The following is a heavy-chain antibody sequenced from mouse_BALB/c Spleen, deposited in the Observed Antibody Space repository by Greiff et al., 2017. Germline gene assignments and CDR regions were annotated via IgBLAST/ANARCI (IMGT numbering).Heavy chain of an antibody. V-gene: IGHV5-6*01. J-gene: IGHJ1*01. CDR2: ISSGGSYT. CDR1: GFTFSSYG. D-gene: IGHD1-1*01. Sequence: EVHLVESGGDLVKPGGSLKLSCAASGFTFSSYGMSWVRQTPDKRLEWVATISSGGSYTYYPDSVKGRFTISRDNAKNTLYLQMSSLKSEDTAMYYCARDHYGSSPRYFDVWGAGTTVTVSS. CDR3: ARDHYGSSPRYFDV.